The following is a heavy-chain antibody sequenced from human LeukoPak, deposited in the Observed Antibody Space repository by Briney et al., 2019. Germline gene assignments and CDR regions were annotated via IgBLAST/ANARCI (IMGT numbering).Heavy chain of an antibody. J-gene: IGHJ6*02. Sequence: GGSLRLSCAASGFTVSSNYMSWVRQAPGKGLEWVSVIYSGGNTYYADSVKGRFTISRDNSKNTLYLQMNSLRAEDTAVYYCARDAYYYYGMDVWGQGTTVTVSS. V-gene: IGHV3-66*01. CDR2: IYSGGNT. CDR3: ARDAYYYYGMDV. CDR1: GFTVSSNY.